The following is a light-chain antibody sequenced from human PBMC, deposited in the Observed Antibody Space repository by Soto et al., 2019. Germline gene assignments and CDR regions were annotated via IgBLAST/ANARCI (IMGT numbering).Light chain of an antibody. CDR2: NTN. Sequence: QTVVTQEPSFSVSPGGTVTLTCGLSSGSVSTSYYPSWYQQTPGQTPRTLIYNTNSRSSGVPDRFSGSILGNKAALTITGAQADDEYDYYCVLYMGSGSVVFGGGTKLTVL. CDR3: VLYMGSGSVV. J-gene: IGLJ2*01. CDR1: SGSVSTSYY. V-gene: IGLV8-61*01.